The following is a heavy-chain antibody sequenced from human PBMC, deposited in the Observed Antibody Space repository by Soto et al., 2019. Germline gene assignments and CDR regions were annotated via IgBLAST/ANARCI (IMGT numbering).Heavy chain of an antibody. V-gene: IGHV1-69*12. CDR2: IIPIFGTA. CDR1: GGTFSSYA. D-gene: IGHD1-26*01. CDR3: ARDQCSGSYEGNWFDP. J-gene: IGHJ5*02. Sequence: QVQLVQSGAEVKKPGSSVKVSCKASGGTFSSYAISWVRQAPGQGLEWMGGIIPIFGTANYAQKFQGRVTITADESTSTAYMELSSLRSEDTAAYYCARDQCSGSYEGNWFDPWGQGTLVTVSS.